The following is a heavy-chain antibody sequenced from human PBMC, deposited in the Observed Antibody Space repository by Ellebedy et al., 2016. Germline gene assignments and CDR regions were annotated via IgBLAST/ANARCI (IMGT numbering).Heavy chain of an antibody. CDR3: TRDNYWSIDY. CDR2: IKSDGIST. CDR1: GFPFSSTW. V-gene: IGHV3-74*01. D-gene: IGHD2-8*02. Sequence: GESLKISCAASGFPFSSTWMHWVRQAPGKGLVWVSRIKSDGISTNYADSVKGRFTISRDNAKNTLYLQMNSLRAEDTAVYYCTRDNYWSIDYWGQGALVTVSS. J-gene: IGHJ4*02.